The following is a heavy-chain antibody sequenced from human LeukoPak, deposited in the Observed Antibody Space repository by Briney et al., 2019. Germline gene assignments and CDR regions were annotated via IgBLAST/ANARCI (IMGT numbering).Heavy chain of an antibody. CDR1: GFTFSSYW. V-gene: IGHV3-7*01. Sequence: GGSLRLSCVVSGFTFSSYWMSWVRQAPGKGLEWVANIKQDGSEKYYVDSVKGRFTISRDNAKNSLYLQMNSLRAEDTAVYYCASALVGVDYWGQGTLVTVSS. CDR3: ASALVGVDY. D-gene: IGHD2-21*01. J-gene: IGHJ4*02. CDR2: IKQDGSEK.